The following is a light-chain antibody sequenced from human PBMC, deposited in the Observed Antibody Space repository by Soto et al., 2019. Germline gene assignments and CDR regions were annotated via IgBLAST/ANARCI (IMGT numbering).Light chain of an antibody. J-gene: IGLJ1*01. CDR3: QTWGTGIQV. Sequence: QPVLTQSPAVSGSLGASVKLTCTLSSGHSSYAIAWHQQPPEKGPRYLMKVNNDGSHNKGDGIPDRFSGSSSGAEVYLTISSLQSEDEADYYCQTWGTGIQVFGAGTKLTVL. V-gene: IGLV4-69*01. CDR1: SGHSSYA. CDR2: VNNDGSH.